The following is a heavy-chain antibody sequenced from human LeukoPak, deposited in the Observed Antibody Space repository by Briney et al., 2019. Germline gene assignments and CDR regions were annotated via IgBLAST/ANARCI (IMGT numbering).Heavy chain of an antibody. CDR2: IKQDGSEK. V-gene: IGHV3-7*03. J-gene: IGHJ4*02. D-gene: IGHD3-22*01. CDR1: GFTFSRYS. Sequence: GGSLRLSCGASGFTFSRYSMSWVRQAPGKGLEWVANIKQDGSEKYYVDPVKGRFTISRDNSKNTLDLQMNSLRAEDTAEYYCAKVGPGYDRSGYYDNWGQGTPVTVSS. CDR3: AKVGPGYDRSGYYDN.